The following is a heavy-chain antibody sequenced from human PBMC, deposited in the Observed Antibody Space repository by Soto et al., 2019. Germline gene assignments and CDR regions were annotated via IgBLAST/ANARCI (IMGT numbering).Heavy chain of an antibody. Sequence: SVKVSCKASGGTFSTYAISWVRQAPGQGLEWMGGVIPIFGTSTYAQNFQGRVTITADESTSTAYMELSRLRSEDTAVYYCARVRVVGATRLYYHYGLDVWGQGTTVTVSS. CDR2: VIPIFGTS. CDR1: GGTFSTYA. D-gene: IGHD1-26*01. V-gene: IGHV1-69*13. J-gene: IGHJ6*02. CDR3: ARVRVVGATRLYYHYGLDV.